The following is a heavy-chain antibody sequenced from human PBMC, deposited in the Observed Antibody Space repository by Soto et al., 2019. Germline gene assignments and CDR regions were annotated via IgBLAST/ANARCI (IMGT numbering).Heavy chain of an antibody. D-gene: IGHD2-2*01. CDR1: GFTFGDYA. Sequence: GGSLRLSCTASGFTFGDYAMSWFRQAPGKGLEWVGFIRSKAYGGTTEYAASVKGRFTISRDDSKSIAYLQMNSLKTEDTAVYYCTRDRPIVVVPAAPDFDYWGQGTLVTVSS. J-gene: IGHJ4*02. CDR2: IRSKAYGGTT. CDR3: TRDRPIVVVPAAPDFDY. V-gene: IGHV3-49*03.